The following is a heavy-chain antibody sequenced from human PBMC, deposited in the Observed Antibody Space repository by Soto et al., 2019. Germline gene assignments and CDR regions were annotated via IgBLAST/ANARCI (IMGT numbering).Heavy chain of an antibody. J-gene: IGHJ6*02. V-gene: IGHV3-48*02. CDR3: AREGWPLLQTGMDV. D-gene: IGHD1-1*01. CDR2: ISSSNRTI. Sequence: LSLSCAASGFTFRSYSMNWVRQAPGKGLEWVSYISSSNRTINYADSVKGRFIISRDNAKNSLYLQMHSLRDEDTAVYYCAREGWPLLQTGMDVWGQGTMVTVSS. CDR1: GFTFRSYS.